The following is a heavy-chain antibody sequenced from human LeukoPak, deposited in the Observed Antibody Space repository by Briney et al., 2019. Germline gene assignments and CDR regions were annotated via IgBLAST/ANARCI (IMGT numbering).Heavy chain of an antibody. CDR2: INPNSGGT. V-gene: IGHV1-2*02. CDR1: GYTFTGYY. D-gene: IGHD3-16*01. CDR3: ARAKFPFDYYYYMDV. J-gene: IGHJ6*03. Sequence: ASVKVSCKASGYTFTGYYMHWVRQAPGQGLEWMGWINPNSGGTNYAQKFQGRVTMTRDTSISTAYMELSRLRSDDTAVYYCARAKFPFDYYYYMDVWGKGTTVTISS.